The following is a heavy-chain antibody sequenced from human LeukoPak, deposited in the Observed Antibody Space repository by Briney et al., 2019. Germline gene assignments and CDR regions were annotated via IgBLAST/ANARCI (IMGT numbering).Heavy chain of an antibody. J-gene: IGHJ3*02. CDR1: GYSFTSYW. D-gene: IGHD6-6*01. CDR3: ARFWDEYSSPQTPTDAFDI. CDR2: IYPGDSDT. Sequence: GESLKISCKGSGYSFTSYWIGWVRQMPGKGLEWMGIIYPGDSDTRYSPSFQGQVTISADKSISTAYLQWSSLKASDTAMYYCARFWDEYSSPQTPTDAFDIWGQGTMVTVSS. V-gene: IGHV5-51*01.